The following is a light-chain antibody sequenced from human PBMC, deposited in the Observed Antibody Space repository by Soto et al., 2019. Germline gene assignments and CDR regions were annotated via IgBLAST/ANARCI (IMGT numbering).Light chain of an antibody. CDR1: QGISEY. Sequence: DIQMTQSPSSLSASVGDRVIITCRASQGISEYLAWYQQKPGKAPKLLIYAASTLQSGVTSRFSGSGSGTDFTLTISSLQPEDVATYYCQKYYSAPFTFGPGTKVDI. CDR2: AAS. CDR3: QKYYSAPFT. V-gene: IGKV1-27*01. J-gene: IGKJ3*01.